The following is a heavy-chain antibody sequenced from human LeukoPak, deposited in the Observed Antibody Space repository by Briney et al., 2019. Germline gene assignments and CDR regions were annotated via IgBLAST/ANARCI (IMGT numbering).Heavy chain of an antibody. D-gene: IGHD3-10*01. CDR1: KFTFSSYA. CDR2: ISASGGST. Sequence: GGSLRLSCAASKFTFSSYAMSWVRQAPGKGLEWVSGISASGGSTYYADPVKGRFTISRDNSKNTLYQQMNSLRAEDTALYYCAKDIKSEYFFDYWGQGTLVTVSS. CDR3: AKDIKSEYFFDY. J-gene: IGHJ4*02. V-gene: IGHV3-23*01.